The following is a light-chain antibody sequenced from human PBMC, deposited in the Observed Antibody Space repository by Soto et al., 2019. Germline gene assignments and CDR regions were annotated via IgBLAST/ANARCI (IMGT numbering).Light chain of an antibody. J-gene: IGKJ1*01. V-gene: IGKV3-20*01. CDR3: QQYQFGTSQA. CDR1: QSVSSSY. CDR2: GAS. Sequence: EIVLTHSPFTXSLAPXXGXXXXCIXXQSVSSSYLAWYQQKPGQAPRLLIYGASSRATGIPDRFSGSGSGTDFTLTISRLEPEDFAVYYCQQYQFGTSQAFGQGTKVDI.